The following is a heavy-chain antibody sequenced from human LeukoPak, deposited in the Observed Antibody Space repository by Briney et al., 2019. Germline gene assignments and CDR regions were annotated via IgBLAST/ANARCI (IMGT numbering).Heavy chain of an antibody. CDR1: GGSISSYY. D-gene: IGHD3-22*01. CDR3: ARAPFDYYDSSGYYFDAFDI. Sequence: PSETLSLTCTVSGGSISSYYWSWIRQPPGKGLEWIGYIYYSGSTNYNPSLKSRVTTSLDTSKNQFSLKLSSVTAADTAVYYCARAPFDYYDSSGYYFDAFDIWGQGTMVTVSS. CDR2: IYYSGST. V-gene: IGHV4-59*01. J-gene: IGHJ3*02.